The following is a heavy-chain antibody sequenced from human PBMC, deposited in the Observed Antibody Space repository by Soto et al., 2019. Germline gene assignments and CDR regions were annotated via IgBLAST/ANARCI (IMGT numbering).Heavy chain of an antibody. D-gene: IGHD3-10*01. CDR1: GFTVGNNY. V-gene: IGHV3-53*01. J-gene: IGHJ4*02. CDR3: AKDGRASGSNYNGLGY. CDR2: IYSTGTT. Sequence: EVQLVESGGGLIQPGGSLKLSCAASGFTVGNNYMSWVRQAPGKGLEWVSLIYSTGTTKYADSVKGRFTVSRDNAKNTLYLQMNSLRADDTAVYYCAKDGRASGSNYNGLGYWGQGTRVTVSS.